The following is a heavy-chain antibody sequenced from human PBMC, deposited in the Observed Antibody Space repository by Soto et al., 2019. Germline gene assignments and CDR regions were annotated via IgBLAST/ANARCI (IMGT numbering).Heavy chain of an antibody. J-gene: IGHJ5*02. D-gene: IGHD2-8*01. V-gene: IGHV4-31*11. CDR2: IYYSGST. Sequence: SWTLSLTWAVAGGSISCGGYYCKWIRQHPGKGLEWIGYIYYSGSTYYNPSLKSRVTISVDTSKNQFSLKLSSVTAADTAVYYCARGVAQMVYAIRGAWFDLWGQGTLLTVYS. CDR3: ARGVAQMVYAIRGAWFDL. CDR1: GGSISCGGYY.